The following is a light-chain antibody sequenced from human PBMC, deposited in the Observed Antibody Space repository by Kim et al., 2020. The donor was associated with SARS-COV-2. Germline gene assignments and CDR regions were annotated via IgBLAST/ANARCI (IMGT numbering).Light chain of an antibody. CDR2: QDN. CDR3: QAWDSRTSYV. Sequence: QTASITCSGNKLGSRYVSWYQQRPGQSPVVVIYQDNTRPTGIPERFSGSNSGNTATLTISGTQAMDEADYYCQAWDSRTSYVFGSGTKVTVL. CDR1: KLGSRY. J-gene: IGLJ1*01. V-gene: IGLV3-1*01.